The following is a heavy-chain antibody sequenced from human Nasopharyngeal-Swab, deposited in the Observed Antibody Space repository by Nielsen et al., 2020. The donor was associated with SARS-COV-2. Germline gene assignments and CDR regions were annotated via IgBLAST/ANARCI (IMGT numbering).Heavy chain of an antibody. Sequence: SVKVSCKASGGTFSSYAISWVRRAPGQGLEWMGRIIPILDKPNYAQKFQGRVTITADRSTSTAYMELSSLRSEDTAVYFCARDLQGALNYYVMDVWGQGTTVTVSS. J-gene: IGHJ6*02. CDR2: IIPILDKP. CDR1: GGTFSSYA. CDR3: ARDLQGALNYYVMDV. V-gene: IGHV1-69*04. D-gene: IGHD1-26*01.